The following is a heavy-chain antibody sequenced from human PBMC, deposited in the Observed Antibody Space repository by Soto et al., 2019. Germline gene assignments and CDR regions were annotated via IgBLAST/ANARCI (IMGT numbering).Heavy chain of an antibody. CDR1: GFTFSGYA. Sequence: GGSLRLSCAASGFTFSGYAMNWVRQAPGKGPEWVSVIGSGGTTYYADSVKGRFTISRDISKNTLHLQMNSLRADDTAIYYCAKSGGDFWSNYEAGWLDPWGQGTLVTVSS. J-gene: IGHJ5*02. CDR3: AKSGGDFWSNYEAGWLDP. CDR2: IGSGGTT. D-gene: IGHD3-3*01. V-gene: IGHV3-23*01.